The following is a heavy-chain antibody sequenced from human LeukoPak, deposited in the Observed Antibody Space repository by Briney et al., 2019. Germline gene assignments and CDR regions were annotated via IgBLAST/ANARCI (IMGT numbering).Heavy chain of an antibody. Sequence: TGGSLRLSCATSGFTFSSYNMCWVRQAPGKGLEWVSSISSHSSYIYYADSVKGRFTISRDNAQNSLYLQMNSLRAEDTAVYYCARGDYPSIWGQGALLTVSP. V-gene: IGHV3-21*01. J-gene: IGHJ4*02. D-gene: IGHD4-17*01. CDR3: ARGDYPSI. CDR2: ISSHSSYI. CDR1: GFTFSSYN.